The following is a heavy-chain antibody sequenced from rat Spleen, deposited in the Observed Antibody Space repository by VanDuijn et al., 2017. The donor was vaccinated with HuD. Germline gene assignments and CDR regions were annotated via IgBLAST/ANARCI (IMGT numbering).Heavy chain of an antibody. V-gene: IGHV5-31*01. CDR2: ITNTGGSI. CDR1: GFTFNNYW. Sequence: EVQLVESGGGLVQPGRSLKLSCVASGFTFNNYWMSWIRQAPGKGLEWVASITNTGGSIYYPDSVKGRFTISRDNAQNTLYLQMNSLRSEDTATYYCTREGGGYTTDYSHFDYWGQGVMVTVSS. J-gene: IGHJ2*01. D-gene: IGHD1-6*01. CDR3: TREGGGYTTDYSHFDY.